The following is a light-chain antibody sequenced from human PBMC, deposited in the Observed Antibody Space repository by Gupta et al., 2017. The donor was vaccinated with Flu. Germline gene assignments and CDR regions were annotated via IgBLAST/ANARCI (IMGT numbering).Light chain of an antibody. CDR2: AAS. J-gene: IGKJ3*01. V-gene: IGKV1-39*01. Sequence: DIQMTQSPSSLSASVGDRVTITCRASQSISSYLNWYQQKPGKAPKLLIYAASRFQSGVPSRFSGSGSGTDFTLTISSLQPEDFATYYCQQSYSTPGVTFGPGTKVEIK. CDR3: QQSYSTPGVT. CDR1: QSISSY.